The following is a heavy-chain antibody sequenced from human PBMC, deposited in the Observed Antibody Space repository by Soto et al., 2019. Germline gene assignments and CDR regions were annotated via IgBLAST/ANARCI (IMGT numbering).Heavy chain of an antibody. J-gene: IGHJ6*02. V-gene: IGHV6-1*01. CDR1: GDSLSSNSAA. CDR3: ARGRGSGWNYYGMDV. Sequence: SQTLSLPCAISGDSLSSNSAAWNWIRQSPSRGLEWLGRTYYRSKWYNDYAGSVKSRISINPDTSKNQVSLQLNSVTPEDTAVYFCARGRGSGWNYYGMDVWGQGTTVTVSS. CDR2: TYYRSKWYN. D-gene: IGHD6-19*01.